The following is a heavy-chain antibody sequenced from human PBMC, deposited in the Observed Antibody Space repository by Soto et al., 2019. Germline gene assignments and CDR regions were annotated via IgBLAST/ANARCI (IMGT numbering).Heavy chain of an antibody. CDR2: INHSGST. J-gene: IGHJ4*02. D-gene: IGHD3-16*02. CDR3: ARADDYVWGGYRYTGVYFDY. Sequence: QVQLQQWGAGLLKPSETLSLTCAVYGGSFSGYYWSWLRQPPGKGLAWIGAINHSGSTNYNPSLKSRVTISVDTSKNQFSLKLSCVTAADTAVYYCARADDYVWGGYRYTGVYFDYWGQGTLVTVSS. V-gene: IGHV4-34*01. CDR1: GGSFSGYY.